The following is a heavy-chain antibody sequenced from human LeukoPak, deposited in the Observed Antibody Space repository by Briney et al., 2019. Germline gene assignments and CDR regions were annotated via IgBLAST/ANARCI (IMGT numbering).Heavy chain of an antibody. CDR2: IYSGGST. CDR3: ARDPGLWYFDC. CDR1: GFTVSSNY. V-gene: IGHV3-66*01. Sequence: GGSLRLSCAVSGFTVSSNYMSWVRQAPGKGLEWVSVIYSGGSTYYADSVKGRFTISRDNSKNTLYLQMNSLRAEDTAVYYCARDPGLWYFDCWGQGALVSVSS. J-gene: IGHJ4*02. D-gene: IGHD3/OR15-3a*01.